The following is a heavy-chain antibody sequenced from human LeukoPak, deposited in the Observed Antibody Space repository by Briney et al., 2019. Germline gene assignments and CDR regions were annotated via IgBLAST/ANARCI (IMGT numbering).Heavy chain of an antibody. CDR2: IIPIFGTA. D-gene: IGHD3-16*01. CDR3: ARDWGIGGHLYYFDY. J-gene: IGHJ4*02. Sequence: SVKVSCKASGGTFSSYAISWVQQAPGQGLEWMGRIIPIFGTANYAQKFQGRVTITTDESTSTAYMELSSLRSEDTAVYYCARDWGIGGHLYYFDYWGQGTLVTVSS. CDR1: GGTFSSYA. V-gene: IGHV1-69*05.